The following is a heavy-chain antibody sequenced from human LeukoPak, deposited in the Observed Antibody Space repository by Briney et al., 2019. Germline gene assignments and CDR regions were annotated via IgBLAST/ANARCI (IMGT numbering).Heavy chain of an antibody. J-gene: IGHJ4*02. CDR1: GFTFSNYA. D-gene: IGHD1-26*01. Sequence: PGGSLRLSCAASGFTFSNYAMSWVRQAPGEGLEWVSTISGSGGSTYYADSVKGRFTISRDNSKNTLYLQMNSLRAEDTAVYYCAKDLLSEGATKDYWGQGTLVTVSS. V-gene: IGHV3-23*01. CDR2: ISGSGGST. CDR3: AKDLLSEGATKDY.